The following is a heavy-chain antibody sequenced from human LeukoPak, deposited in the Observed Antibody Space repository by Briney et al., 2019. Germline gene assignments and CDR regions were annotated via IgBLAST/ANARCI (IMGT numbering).Heavy chain of an antibody. D-gene: IGHD6-13*01. CDR2: ISYDGSNK. Sequence: GRSLRLSCAASGFTFSSYAMHWVRQAPGKGLEWMAVISYDGSNKYYADSVKGRFTISRDNSKNTLYLQMNSLRAEDTAVYYCARDIQQLADYYYGMDVWGQGTTVTVSS. CDR1: GFTFSSYA. V-gene: IGHV3-30*04. J-gene: IGHJ6*02. CDR3: ARDIQQLADYYYGMDV.